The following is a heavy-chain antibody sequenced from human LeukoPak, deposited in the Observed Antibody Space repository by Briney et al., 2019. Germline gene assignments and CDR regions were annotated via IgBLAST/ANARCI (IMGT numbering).Heavy chain of an antibody. CDR2: IYYSGSP. J-gene: IGHJ5*02. CDR3: AREFSSPEPNWFDP. D-gene: IGHD1-14*01. V-gene: IGHV4-39*07. Sequence: SETLSLTCTVSGGSISSTSYYWGWIRQPPGKGLEWIGSIYYSGSPYYNPSLKSRVTISVDTSKNQFSLKLSSVTAADTAVYYCAREFSSPEPNWFDPWGQGTLVTVSS. CDR1: GGSISSTSYY.